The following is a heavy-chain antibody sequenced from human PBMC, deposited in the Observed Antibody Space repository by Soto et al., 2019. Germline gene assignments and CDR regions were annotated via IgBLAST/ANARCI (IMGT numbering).Heavy chain of an antibody. D-gene: IGHD3-10*01. CDR1: GYTFTSDA. CDR2: TNAGNGNT. J-gene: IGHJ4*02. Sequence: GASVKVPCKAAGYTFTSDAIYCVRQAPGQRLEWMGWTNAGNGNTKYSQKFQGRVTITRDTSASTAYMELSSLRSEDAAVYYCARDMGFGLSDYWRQGTLVTVSS. CDR3: ARDMGFGLSDY. V-gene: IGHV1-3*01.